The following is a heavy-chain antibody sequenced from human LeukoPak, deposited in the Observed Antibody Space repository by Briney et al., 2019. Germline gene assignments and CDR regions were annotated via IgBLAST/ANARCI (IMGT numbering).Heavy chain of an antibody. CDR1: GYSISSGYY. J-gene: IGHJ4*02. D-gene: IGHD3-22*01. CDR3: ARAPGYYDSSGYSYYFDY. CDR2: IYYSGST. V-gene: IGHV4-61*01. Sequence: SETLSLTCTVSGYSISSGYYWGWIRQPPGKGLEWIGYIYYSGSTNYNPSLKSRVTISVDTSKNQFSLKLSSVTAADTAVYYCARAPGYYDSSGYSYYFDYWGQGTLVTVSS.